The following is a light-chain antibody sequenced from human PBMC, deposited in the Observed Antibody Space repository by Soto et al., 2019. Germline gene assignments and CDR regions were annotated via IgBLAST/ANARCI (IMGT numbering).Light chain of an antibody. J-gene: IGKJ1*01. Sequence: EIVLTQSPGTLSLSPLSRATLSCRASQSVSNNYLAWYQQKPGQAPRLLIYGASNRATGIPDRFSGSGSGTDFTLTISSLQPEDFATYYCQQSYSTPQTFGQGTKVDIK. CDR1: QSVSNNY. CDR2: GAS. CDR3: QQSYSTPQT. V-gene: IGKV3-20*01.